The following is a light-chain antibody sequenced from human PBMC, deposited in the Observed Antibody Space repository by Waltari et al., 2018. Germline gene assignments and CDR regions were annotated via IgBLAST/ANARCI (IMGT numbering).Light chain of an antibody. V-gene: IGLV2-8*01. CDR3: SSYAGSNPDVV. Sequence: QSALTQPPSASGSPGQSVTISCTGTSSDVGGYNYVSWYQQHPGKAPKLMIYEVSKRPSGGPDRFSGSKSGNTASLTVSGLQAEDEADYYCSSYAGSNPDVVFGGGTKLTVL. CDR2: EVS. CDR1: SSDVGGYNY. J-gene: IGLJ2*01.